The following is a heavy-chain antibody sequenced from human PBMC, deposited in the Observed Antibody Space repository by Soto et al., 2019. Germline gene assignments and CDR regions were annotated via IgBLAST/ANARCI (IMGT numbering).Heavy chain of an antibody. Sequence: SGPPLVNPTRTLTLTCTFSGFSLSTSGVGVGWIRQPPGKALEWLALIYWNDDKRYSPSLKSSLTITKDNSKNQVVRTMTNMDPVDKATYYCAHSLRAVIAVAGYFDYWGQGTLVTVSS. CDR3: AHSLRAVIAVAGYFDY. CDR2: IYWNDDK. CDR1: GFSLSTSGVG. J-gene: IGHJ4*02. D-gene: IGHD6-19*01. V-gene: IGHV2-5*01.